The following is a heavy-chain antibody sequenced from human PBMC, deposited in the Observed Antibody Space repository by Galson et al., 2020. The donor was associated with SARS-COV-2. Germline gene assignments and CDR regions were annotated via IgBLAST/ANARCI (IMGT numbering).Heavy chain of an antibody. V-gene: IGHV5-51*01. Sequence: GESLKISCKGSGYSFTSYWIGWVRQMPGKGLEWMGIIYPGDSDTRYSPSFQGQVTISADKSISTAYLQWSSLKASDTAMYYCARLRRGYSTGLYYYYGMDVWGQGTTVTVSS. CDR2: IYPGDSDT. D-gene: IGHD6-19*01. CDR1: GYSFTSYW. J-gene: IGHJ6*02. CDR3: ARLRRGYSTGLYYYYGMDV.